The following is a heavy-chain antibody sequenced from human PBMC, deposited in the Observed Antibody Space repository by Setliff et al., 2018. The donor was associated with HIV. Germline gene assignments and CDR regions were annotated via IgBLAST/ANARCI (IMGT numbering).Heavy chain of an antibody. D-gene: IGHD3-10*01. CDR1: GFRVTDTY. V-gene: IGHV3-74*03. CDR2: LNTDGSST. CDR3: ARGYYGSDLQNAMDV. Sequence: PGGSLRLSCEASGFRVTDTYMAWVRQAPGKGLEWVGRLNTDGSSTKYADSVKGRFTISRDNAKNTLYLQMDSLRGEDTAVYYCARGYYGSDLQNAMDVWGQGTTVTVSS. J-gene: IGHJ6*02.